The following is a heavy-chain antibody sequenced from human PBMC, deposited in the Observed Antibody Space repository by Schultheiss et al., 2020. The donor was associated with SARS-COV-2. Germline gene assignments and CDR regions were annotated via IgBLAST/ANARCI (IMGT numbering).Heavy chain of an antibody. D-gene: IGHD3-16*01. CDR2: ISSSGSTI. CDR3: ARSGYASYRAY. J-gene: IGHJ4*02. CDR1: GFSFSTYE. V-gene: IGHV3-48*03. Sequence: GESLKISCAASGFSFSTYEMNWVRQAPGKGPEWVSCISSSGSTISYADSVKGRFTISRDNAKNSLYLQMNSLRAEDSALYYCARSGYASYRAYWGQGTLVTVSS.